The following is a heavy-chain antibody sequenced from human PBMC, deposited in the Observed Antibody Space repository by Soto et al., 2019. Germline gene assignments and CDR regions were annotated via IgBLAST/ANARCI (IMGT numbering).Heavy chain of an antibody. D-gene: IGHD3-3*01. J-gene: IGHJ6*02. CDR1: GFTFSSYA. Sequence: QVQLVESGGGVVQPGRSLRLSCAASGFTFSSYAMHWVRQAPGKGLEWVAVISYDGSNKYYADSVKGRFTISRDNSKNTLYLQMNRLRAEDTAVYYCARDPGFWSGYSYGMDVWGQGTTVTVSS. V-gene: IGHV3-30-3*01. CDR2: ISYDGSNK. CDR3: ARDPGFWSGYSYGMDV.